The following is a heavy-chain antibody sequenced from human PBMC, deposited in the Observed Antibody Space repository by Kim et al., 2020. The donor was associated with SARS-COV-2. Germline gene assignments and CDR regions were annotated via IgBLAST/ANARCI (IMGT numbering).Heavy chain of an antibody. V-gene: IGHV4-34*01. J-gene: IGHJ4*02. CDR3: ARGILQQLEDPDY. Sequence: TPSLKRRVTISVDTSENQFSLKRSSVTAADTAVYYCARGILQQLEDPDYWGQGTLVTVSS. D-gene: IGHD6-6*01.